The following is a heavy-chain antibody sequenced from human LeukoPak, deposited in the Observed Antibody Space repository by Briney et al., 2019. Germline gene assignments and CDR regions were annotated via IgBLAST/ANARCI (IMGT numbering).Heavy chain of an antibody. V-gene: IGHV4-4*07. CDR2: IFSSGST. D-gene: IGHD4-17*01. Sequence: SETLSLICTVSGGSINKYWSWIRQPAGKGLEWIGRIFSSGSTVYHPSLKSRVTMSVDTSRNSFSLKLTSVTAADTAVYYCARGRAVTTGDDYWGQGTLVTVSS. J-gene: IGHJ4*02. CDR1: GGSINKY. CDR3: ARGRAVTTGDDY.